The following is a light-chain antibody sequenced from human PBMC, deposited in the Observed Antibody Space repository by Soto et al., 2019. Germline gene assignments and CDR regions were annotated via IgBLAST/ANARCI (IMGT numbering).Light chain of an antibody. CDR2: KAS. CDR3: QQYNSYPA. CDR1: QSISSW. Sequence: DIQITQSPSTLSASVGDRVTITCRASQSISSWLAWYQQKPGKAPKLLIYKASSLESGVPSRFSGSGSGTEFTLTIISLQPDDFATYYCQQYNSYPAFGQGTRWIS. V-gene: IGKV1-5*03. J-gene: IGKJ1*01.